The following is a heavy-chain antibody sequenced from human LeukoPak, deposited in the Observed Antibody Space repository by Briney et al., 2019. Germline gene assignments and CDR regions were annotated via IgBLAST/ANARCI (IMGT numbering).Heavy chain of an antibody. V-gene: IGHV3-23*01. CDR2: ICGSGGSA. Sequence: GSLRLSCAASGFTFSSYAMSWVRQAPGKGLEWVSAICGSGGSAYYADSVMGRFTISRDNSKNTLYLQMNSLRAEDTAVYYCAKMPTPSGYGLATFDYWGQGTLVTVSS. J-gene: IGHJ4*02. CDR1: GFTFSSYA. CDR3: AKMPTPSGYGLATFDY. D-gene: IGHD5-12*01.